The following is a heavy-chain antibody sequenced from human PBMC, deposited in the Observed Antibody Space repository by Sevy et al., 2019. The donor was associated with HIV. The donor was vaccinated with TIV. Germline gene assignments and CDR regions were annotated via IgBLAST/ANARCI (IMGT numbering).Heavy chain of an antibody. D-gene: IGHD6-13*01. CDR2: ISWNSGSI. V-gene: IGHV3-9*01. CDR1: GFTFDDYA. Sequence: GGSLRLSCAASGFTFDDYAMHWVRQAPGKGLEWVSGISWNSGSIGYADSVKGRFTISRDNAKNSLYLQMNSLRAEDTALYYCAKDIGAAAARGVFDYWGQGTLVTVSS. CDR3: AKDIGAAAARGVFDY. J-gene: IGHJ4*02.